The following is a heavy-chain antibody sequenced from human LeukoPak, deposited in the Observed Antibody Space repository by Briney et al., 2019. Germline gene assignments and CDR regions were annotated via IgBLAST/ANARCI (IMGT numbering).Heavy chain of an antibody. CDR3: AKDGGLWFGEHYYFDY. J-gene: IGHJ4*02. CDR2: ISWDGGST. V-gene: IGHV3-43D*03. D-gene: IGHD3-10*01. CDR1: GFTFGDYA. Sequence: PGGSLRLSCTASGFTFGDYAMHWVRQAPGKGLEWVSLISWDGGSTYYADSVKGRFTISRDNSKNSLYLQMNSLRAEDTALYYCAKDGGLWFGEHYYFDYWGQGTLVTVSS.